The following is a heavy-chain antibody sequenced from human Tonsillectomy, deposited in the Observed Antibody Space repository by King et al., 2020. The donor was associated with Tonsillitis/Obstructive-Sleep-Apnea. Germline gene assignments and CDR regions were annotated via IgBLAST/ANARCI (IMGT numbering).Heavy chain of an antibody. CDR1: GFTFSSYA. J-gene: IGHJ6*03. Sequence: QLVQSEGGVVQPGRSLRLSCAASGFTFSSYAMHWVRQAPGKGLEWVAVISYDGSNKYYADSVKGRFTISRDNSKNTLYLQMNSLRAEDTAVYYCARVKVWSGYYPYYYMDVWGKGTTVTVSS. CDR2: ISYDGSNK. D-gene: IGHD3-3*01. CDR3: ARVKVWSGYYPYYYMDV. V-gene: IGHV3-30*01.